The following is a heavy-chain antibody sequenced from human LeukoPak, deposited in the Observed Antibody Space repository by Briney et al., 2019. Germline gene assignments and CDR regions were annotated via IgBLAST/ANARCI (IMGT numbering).Heavy chain of an antibody. CDR1: GGTNSRSSYY. V-gene: IGHV4-39*01. D-gene: IGHD3-22*01. Sequence: SQTLSLPCTVSGGTNSRSSYYWGWIRQPPGKGLEWFGCIYYSGSTYYNPSVKSRVTISVDTSKNQFSLKLSSVTGADTAVYYCASSYCYDSRGSIAYFDYWCQGSLVTVSS. CDR3: ASSYCYDSRGSIAYFDY. CDR2: IYYSGST. J-gene: IGHJ4*02.